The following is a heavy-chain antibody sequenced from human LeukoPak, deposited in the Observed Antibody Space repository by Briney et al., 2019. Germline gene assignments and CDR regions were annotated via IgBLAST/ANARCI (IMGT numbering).Heavy chain of an antibody. CDR2: IYTSGST. V-gene: IGHV4-4*07. CDR1: GVSVSSDY. Sequence: SETLSLNCIVSGVSVSSDYWSWIRQPAGKRLEWIGRIYTSGSTNYNPSLKSRVTMSVDTSKNQFSLKLSSVTAAETAVYYCARGRDMIIVVNDAFDIWGQGTMVTVSS. D-gene: IGHD3-22*01. J-gene: IGHJ3*02. CDR3: ARGRDMIIVVNDAFDI.